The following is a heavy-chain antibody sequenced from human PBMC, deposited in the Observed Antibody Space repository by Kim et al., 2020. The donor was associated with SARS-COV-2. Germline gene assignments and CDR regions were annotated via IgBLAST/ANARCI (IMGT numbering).Heavy chain of an antibody. CDR2: IYHSGST. D-gene: IGHD2-2*01. CDR3: ASSVSTIARFFHH. J-gene: IGHJ1*01. V-gene: IGHV4-30-2*01. Sequence: SETLSLTCAVSGASISSTYYSWSWIRQPPGKDLEWIGYIYHSGSTYYNPSLKSRVTMSVDRSENQFSLTLTSVTAADTAVYYCASSVSTIARFFHHWGQ. CDR1: GASISSTYYS.